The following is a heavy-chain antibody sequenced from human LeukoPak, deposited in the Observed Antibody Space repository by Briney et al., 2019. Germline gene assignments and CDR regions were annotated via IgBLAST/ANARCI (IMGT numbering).Heavy chain of an antibody. CDR1: GFTFSGYT. Sequence: GGSLRLSCAASGFTFSGYTMNWVRQAPGKGLEWVSSLTSSSTYIYYADSVKGRLTISRDNARNSLYLQMNSLRAEDTAVYYCARGTRSSWYYSSYYYMDVWGKGTTVTTSS. D-gene: IGHD6-13*01. CDR3: ARGTRSSWYYSSYYYMDV. V-gene: IGHV3-21*04. J-gene: IGHJ6*03. CDR2: LTSSSTYI.